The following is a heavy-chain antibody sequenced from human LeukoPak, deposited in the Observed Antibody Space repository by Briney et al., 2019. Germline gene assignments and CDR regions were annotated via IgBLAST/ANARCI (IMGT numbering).Heavy chain of an antibody. Sequence: GGSLRLSCAASGFTFSSHWMHWVRQAPGKGLVWVSRIHDDGTTTNYADSVKGRFTISRDNSKNTLYLQMNSLRVEDTAIYYCAIDPNWGIHYWGQGVLVTVSS. CDR3: AIDPNWGIHY. V-gene: IGHV3-74*01. D-gene: IGHD7-27*01. CDR1: GFTFSSHW. CDR2: IHDDGTTT. J-gene: IGHJ4*02.